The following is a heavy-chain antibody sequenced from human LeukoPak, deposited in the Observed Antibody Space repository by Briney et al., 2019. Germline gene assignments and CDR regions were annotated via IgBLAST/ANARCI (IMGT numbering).Heavy chain of an antibody. CDR3: ARIKRFGESPFDY. CDR1: GGTFSSYA. V-gene: IGHV1-69*05. Sequence: ASVKVSCKASGGTFSSYAISWVRQAPGQGLEWMGGIIPIFGTANYAQKLQGRVTMTTDTSTSTAYMELRSLRSDDTAVYYCARIKRFGESPFDYWGQGTLVTVSS. D-gene: IGHD3-10*01. CDR2: IIPIFGTA. J-gene: IGHJ4*02.